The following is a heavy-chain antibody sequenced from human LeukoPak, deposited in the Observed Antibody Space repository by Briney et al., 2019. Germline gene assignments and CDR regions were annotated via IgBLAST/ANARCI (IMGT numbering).Heavy chain of an antibody. V-gene: IGHV1-8*01. CDR3: AAFPYCSSTSCPDY. Sequence: ASVKVSCTASGYTFTSYDINWVRQAPGQGLEWMGWMNPNSGNTGYAQKFQGRVTMTRNTSISTAYMELSSLRSEDTAVYYCAAFPYCSSTSCPDYWGQGTLVTVSS. CDR2: MNPNSGNT. D-gene: IGHD2-2*01. J-gene: IGHJ4*02. CDR1: GYTFTSYD.